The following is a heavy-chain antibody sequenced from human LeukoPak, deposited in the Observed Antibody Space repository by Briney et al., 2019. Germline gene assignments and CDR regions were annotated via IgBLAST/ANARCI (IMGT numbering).Heavy chain of an antibody. V-gene: IGHV3-9*01. CDR1: GFTFDDYA. CDR2: FSWNSGSI. Sequence: PGRSLRLSCAASGFTFDDYAMHWVRQAPGKGLEWVSGFSWNSGSIGYADSVKGRFTISRDNAKNSLYLQMNSLRAEDTALYYCAKGGDIVVVPAALDYWGQGTLVTVSS. CDR3: AKGGDIVVVPAALDY. J-gene: IGHJ4*02. D-gene: IGHD2-2*01.